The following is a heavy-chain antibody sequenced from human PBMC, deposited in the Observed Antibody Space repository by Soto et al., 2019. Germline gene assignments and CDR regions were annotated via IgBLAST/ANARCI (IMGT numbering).Heavy chain of an antibody. CDR1: GGSFSGYY. V-gene: IGHV4-34*01. Sequence: SETLSLTCAVYGGSFSGYYWSWIRQPPGKGLEWIGEINHSGSTNYNPSLKSRVTISVDTSKNQFSLKLSSVTAADTAVYYCAESKGYQLLYGYWGQGTLVTVSS. D-gene: IGHD2-2*02. CDR3: AESKGYQLLYGY. J-gene: IGHJ4*02. CDR2: INHSGST.